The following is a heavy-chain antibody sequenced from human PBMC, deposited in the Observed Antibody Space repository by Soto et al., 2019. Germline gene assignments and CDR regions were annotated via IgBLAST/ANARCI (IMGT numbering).Heavy chain of an antibody. Sequence: GGSLRLSCAASGFTFSNAWMNWVRQAPGKGLEWVGRIKSKTDGGTTDYAAPVKGRFTISRDDSKNTLYLQMNSLKTEDTAVYYCTTLRGVVGAATKRYLWGQGTLVTVSS. CDR1: GFTFSNAW. D-gene: IGHD1-26*01. CDR3: TTLRGVVGAATKRYL. J-gene: IGHJ4*02. V-gene: IGHV3-15*07. CDR2: IKSKTDGGTT.